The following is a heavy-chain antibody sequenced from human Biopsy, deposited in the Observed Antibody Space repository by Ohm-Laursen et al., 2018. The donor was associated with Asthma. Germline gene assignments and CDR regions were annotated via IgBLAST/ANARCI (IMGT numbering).Heavy chain of an antibody. CDR3: ARGYSGSDRIVYYYSGMEV. CDR1: GGSFSNFA. D-gene: IGHD5-12*01. V-gene: IGHV1-69*13. CDR2: LIPDLGSA. J-gene: IGHJ6*02. Sequence: GASVKVSCKASGGSFSNFAISWVRQAPRQGFEWMGGLIPDLGSADYAQMFEGRVTITADESTSTAYMELSSLRSEDTAVYYCARGYSGSDRIVYYYSGMEVWGQGTTVTVSS.